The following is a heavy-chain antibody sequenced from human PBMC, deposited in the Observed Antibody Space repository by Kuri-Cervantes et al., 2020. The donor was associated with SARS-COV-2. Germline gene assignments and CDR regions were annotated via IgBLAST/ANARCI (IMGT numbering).Heavy chain of an antibody. J-gene: IGHJ4*02. Sequence: ASVKVSCKVSGYTLTELSMHWVRQAPGKGLEWMGGFDPEDGETIYAQKFQGRVTMTEDTSTDTAYMELSSLRSDDTAVYYCARDSPFSQLGGLFHYWGQGTLVTVSS. V-gene: IGHV1-24*01. CDR1: GYTLTELS. D-gene: IGHD6-6*01. CDR2: FDPEDGET. CDR3: ARDSPFSQLGGLFHY.